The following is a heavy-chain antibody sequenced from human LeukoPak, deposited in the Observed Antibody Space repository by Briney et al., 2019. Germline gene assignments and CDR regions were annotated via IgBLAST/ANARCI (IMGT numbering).Heavy chain of an antibody. Sequence: ASVKVSCKTSGYTFTDYYIHWVRQAPGQGLEWMGWINPKSGATDFAQKFQGRVTMTRDTSISIAYMELSRLRSDDTAVYYCARGVRFDYWGQGTLVTVSS. CDR2: INPKSGAT. D-gene: IGHD3-16*01. CDR1: GYTFTDYY. J-gene: IGHJ4*02. V-gene: IGHV1-2*02. CDR3: ARGVRFDY.